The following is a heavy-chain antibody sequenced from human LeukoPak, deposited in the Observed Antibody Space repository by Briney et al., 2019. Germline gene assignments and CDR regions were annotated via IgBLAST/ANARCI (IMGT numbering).Heavy chain of an antibody. V-gene: IGHV4-59*01. CDR3: AKSNGYGLVDI. CDR2: IDHTGST. D-gene: IGHD3-10*01. CDR1: DDSITIYY. Sequence: SETLSLTCTVSDDSITIYYWSWLRQPPGKGLEWIGYIDHTGSTNYNPSLNSRVTISRDTSKNHFSLKLSSATAADTAVYYCAKSNGYGLVDIWGQGTMVTVSS. J-gene: IGHJ3*02.